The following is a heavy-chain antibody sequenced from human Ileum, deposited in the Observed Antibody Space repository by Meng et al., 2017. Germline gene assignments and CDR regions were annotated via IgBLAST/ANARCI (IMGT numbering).Heavy chain of an antibody. CDR3: ARDRFSSGSSNWFDP. Sequence: QVRLQEPVPALVKPSQTLSLTCTVSGVSISTGFYHWNWIRQHPGKGLEWIGSIYYSGTIYYNPSLKSRVTISLDTSKNQFSLNLSSVTAADTAVYYCARDRFSSGSSNWFDPWGQGTLVTVSS. J-gene: IGHJ5*02. D-gene: IGHD3-10*01. CDR2: IYYSGTI. V-gene: IGHV4-31*03. CDR1: GVSISTGFYH.